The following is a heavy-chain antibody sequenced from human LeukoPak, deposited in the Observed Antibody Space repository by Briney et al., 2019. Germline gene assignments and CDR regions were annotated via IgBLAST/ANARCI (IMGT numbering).Heavy chain of an antibody. V-gene: IGHV3-30-3*01. CDR1: GFPFSSYA. D-gene: IGHD5-18*01. Sequence: GGSLRLSCAASGFPFSSYAMHWVRQAPGKGLEWVAAISYDGSNKYFTDSVKGRFIISRDNSKNTLYLQMNSPRAEDTAVYYCARDRSAEQLWSPFDYWGQGTLVTVSS. CDR3: ARDRSAEQLWSPFDY. CDR2: ISYDGSNK. J-gene: IGHJ4*02.